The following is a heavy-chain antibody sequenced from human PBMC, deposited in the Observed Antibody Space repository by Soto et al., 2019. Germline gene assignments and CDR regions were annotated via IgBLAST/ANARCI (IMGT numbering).Heavy chain of an antibody. CDR1: GFTLSSYG. CDR2: ISYDGSNK. V-gene: IGHV3-30*03. J-gene: IGHJ6*02. CDR3: AVPYTDNPRRVVSDGMDV. Sequence: GGSLRLPCGASGFTLSSYGMHRVRQAPSKGLEWVAVISYDGSNKYYADSVKGRFTISRDNSKNTLYLQMNSLRAEDTAVYYCAVPYTDNPRRVVSDGMDVWGQGTTVTVSS. D-gene: IGHD2-15*01.